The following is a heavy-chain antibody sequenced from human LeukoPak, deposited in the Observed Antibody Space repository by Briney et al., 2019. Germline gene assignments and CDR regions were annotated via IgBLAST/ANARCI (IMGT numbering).Heavy chain of an antibody. CDR1: GFTFSGFG. V-gene: IGHV3-30*18. J-gene: IGHJ4*02. D-gene: IGHD3-10*01. Sequence: GGSLRLSCAASGFTFSGFGMHWVRQAPGKGLEWVAVISYEGGNKYYADSVRGRFTISRDNSKNTLYLQMDSLRPEDTAVYYCTKEESPYNYYGSGTPGDHWGQGTLVTVSS. CDR3: TKEESPYNYYGSGTPGDH. CDR2: ISYEGGNK.